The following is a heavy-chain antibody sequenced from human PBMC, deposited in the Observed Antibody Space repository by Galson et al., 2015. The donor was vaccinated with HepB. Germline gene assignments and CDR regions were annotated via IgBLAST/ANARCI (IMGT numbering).Heavy chain of an antibody. Sequence: LRLSCAASGFTFSSYSMNWVRQAPGKGLEWVSSISSSSSYIYYADSVKGRFTISRDNAKNSLYLQMNSLRAEDTAVYYCARELWFGELSIRYYYYGMDVWGQGTTVTVSS. CDR3: ARELWFGELSIRYYYYGMDV. D-gene: IGHD3-10*01. V-gene: IGHV3-21*01. CDR2: ISSSSSYI. CDR1: GFTFSSYS. J-gene: IGHJ6*02.